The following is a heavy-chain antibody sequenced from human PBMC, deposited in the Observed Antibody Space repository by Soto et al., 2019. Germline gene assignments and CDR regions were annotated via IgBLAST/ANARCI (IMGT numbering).Heavy chain of an antibody. D-gene: IGHD3-22*01. J-gene: IGHJ4*02. Sequence: GESLKISCKGSGYTFTSYWIGWVRQMPGKGLEWMGIIYPGDSDTRYSPSFQGQVTISADKSISTAYLQMNSLRAEDTALYYCAKDMKSGDSSGFNYWGQGTLVTVSS. CDR3: AKDMKSGDSSGFNY. CDR2: IYPGDSDT. CDR1: GYTFTSYW. V-gene: IGHV5-51*01.